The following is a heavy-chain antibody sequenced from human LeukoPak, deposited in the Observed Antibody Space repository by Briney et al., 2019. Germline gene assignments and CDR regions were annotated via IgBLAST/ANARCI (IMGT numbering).Heavy chain of an antibody. CDR2: IWSDGSYK. J-gene: IGHJ4*02. CDR1: GFTFSSYG. CDR3: ARDFSLQLFDY. D-gene: IGHD5-24*01. V-gene: IGHV3-33*01. Sequence: PGRSLRLSCAASGFTFSSYGFHWVRQAPGKGLEWVAVIWSDGSYKYYADSVKGRFTISRDDSKNTLYLQMKSLRAEDTAVYYCARDFSLQLFDYWGQGTLVTVFS.